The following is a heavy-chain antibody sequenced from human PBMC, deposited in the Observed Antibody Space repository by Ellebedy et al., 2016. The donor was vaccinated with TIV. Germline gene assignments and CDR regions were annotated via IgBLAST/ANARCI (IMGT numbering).Heavy chain of an antibody. Sequence: GESLKISCATSGFTSSDHWMHWVRQAPGKGLMWVARINNHGTVTDYAGSVKGRFTISRDNAKNSVFLQMNSLRAEDTAVYYCARPRLLYGSGWDCDYWGQGTLVTVSS. CDR2: INNHGTVT. D-gene: IGHD6-19*01. CDR1: GFTSSDHW. CDR3: ARPRLLYGSGWDCDY. V-gene: IGHV3-74*01. J-gene: IGHJ4*02.